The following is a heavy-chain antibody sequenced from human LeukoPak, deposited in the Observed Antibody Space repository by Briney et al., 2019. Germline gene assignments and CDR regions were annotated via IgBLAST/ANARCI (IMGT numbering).Heavy chain of an antibody. CDR3: ARALNEAAFDI. V-gene: IGHV4-34*01. CDR2: INHSGST. CDR1: GGSFSGYY. Sequence: PSETLSLTCAAYGGSFSGYYWSWIRQPPGKGLEWSGEINHSGSTNYNPSLKSRVTISVDTSKNQFSLKLSSVTAADTAVYYCARALNEAAFDIWGQGTMVTVSS. J-gene: IGHJ3*02. D-gene: IGHD1-1*01.